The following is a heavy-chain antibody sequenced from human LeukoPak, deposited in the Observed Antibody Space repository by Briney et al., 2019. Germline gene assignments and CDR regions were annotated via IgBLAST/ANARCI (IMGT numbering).Heavy chain of an antibody. Sequence: LSLTCSVSGGSIISYYWTWIRQPPGKGLEWVSGISWNSGSIGYADSVKGRLTISRDNAKKSLYLQMNSLRAEDTAFYYCAKGFCISTSCFFDYWGQGSLVTVSS. J-gene: IGHJ4*02. CDR2: ISWNSGSI. CDR3: AKGFCISTSCFFDY. CDR1: GGSIISYY. V-gene: IGHV3-9*01. D-gene: IGHD2-2*01.